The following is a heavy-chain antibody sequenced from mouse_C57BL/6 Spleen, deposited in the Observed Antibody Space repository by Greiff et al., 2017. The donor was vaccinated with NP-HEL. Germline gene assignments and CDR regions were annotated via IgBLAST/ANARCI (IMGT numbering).Heavy chain of an antibody. V-gene: IGHV1-7*01. CDR1: GYTFTSYW. D-gene: IGHD2-4*01. Sequence: VQLQESGAELAKPGASVKLSCKASGYTFTSYWMHWVKQRPGQGLEWIGYINPSSGYTKYNQKFKDKATLTADKSSSTAYMQLSSLTYEDAAVYYCARGYDYDDWYFDVWGTGTTVTVSS. J-gene: IGHJ1*03. CDR2: INPSSGYT. CDR3: ARGYDYDDWYFDV.